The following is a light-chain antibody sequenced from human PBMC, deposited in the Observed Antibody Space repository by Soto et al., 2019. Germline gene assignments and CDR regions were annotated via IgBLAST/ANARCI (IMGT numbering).Light chain of an antibody. CDR3: QHRWNLPFT. CDR1: QSVSSY. J-gene: IGKJ3*01. V-gene: IGKV3-11*01. Sequence: EIVLTQSPATLSLSPGERATLSCRASQSVSSYLAWYQQRPGQAPRLLIYDASNRATGTPARFSGSGSGTIFPLTVSSLEHDDFEVYYCQHRWNLPFTFVPETKAEIK. CDR2: DAS.